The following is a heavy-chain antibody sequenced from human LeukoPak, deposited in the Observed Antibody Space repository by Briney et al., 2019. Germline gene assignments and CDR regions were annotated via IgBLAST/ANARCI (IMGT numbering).Heavy chain of an antibody. CDR1: GFTFSSYA. Sequence: GGSLRLSCAASGFTFSSYAMSWVRQAPGKGLEWVSAISGSGGSTYYADSVKGRFTISRDNSKNTLYLQMNSLRAEDTAVYYCAKGVAIFGVVMPFDYWGQGTLVTVSS. V-gene: IGHV3-23*01. D-gene: IGHD3-3*01. J-gene: IGHJ4*02. CDR3: AKGVAIFGVVMPFDY. CDR2: ISGSGGST.